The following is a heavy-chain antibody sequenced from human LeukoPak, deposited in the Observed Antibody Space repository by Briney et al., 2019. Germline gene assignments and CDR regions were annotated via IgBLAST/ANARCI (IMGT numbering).Heavy chain of an antibody. CDR2: VYSTGGA. V-gene: IGHV4-59*08. CDR1: GGSFNYKS. J-gene: IGHJ5*02. CDR3: ARQTYGSGSDHRVSWFDP. D-gene: IGHD3-10*01. Sequence: SETLSLTCTVSGGSFNYKSWAWIRQPPGKGLEWIGYVYSTGGAKYNPSLKSRLTISVDASSTQFSLKLTSVTAADTAFYYCARQTYGSGSDHRVSWFDPWGQGTLVTVSS.